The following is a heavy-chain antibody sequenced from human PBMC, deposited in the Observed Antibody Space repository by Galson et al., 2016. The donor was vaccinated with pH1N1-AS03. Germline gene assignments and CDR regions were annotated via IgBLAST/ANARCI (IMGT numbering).Heavy chain of an antibody. D-gene: IGHD2/OR15-2a*01. CDR3: ARDKSPYFCYMDV. CDR2: LAAVGDT. Sequence: SLRLSYAASELTLSNYDMHWVRQAPGKGLEWISILAAVGDTNYAGSVKGRFTISRETSKNSLYLQMNSLRPEDTAVYYCARDKSPYFCYMDVWGKGTTVIVSS. V-gene: IGHV3-13*01. CDR1: ELTLSNYD. J-gene: IGHJ6*03.